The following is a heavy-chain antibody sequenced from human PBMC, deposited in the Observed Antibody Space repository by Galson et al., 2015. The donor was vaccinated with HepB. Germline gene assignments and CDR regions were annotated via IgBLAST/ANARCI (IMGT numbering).Heavy chain of an antibody. Sequence: SLRLSCAASGFTFTSFWMHWVRQVPGKGLVWVSRISTGGSTTSYADSVKGRFTISRDNAKNTLYLQMNSLRAEDTAVYYCAREGHNSGYEAFDYWGQGTLVTVSS. CDR2: ISTGGSTT. V-gene: IGHV3-74*01. D-gene: IGHD5-12*01. J-gene: IGHJ4*02. CDR1: GFTFTSFW. CDR3: AREGHNSGYEAFDY.